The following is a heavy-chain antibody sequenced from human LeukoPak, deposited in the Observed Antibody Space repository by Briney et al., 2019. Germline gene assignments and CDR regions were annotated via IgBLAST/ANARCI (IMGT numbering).Heavy chain of an antibody. D-gene: IGHD3-3*01. V-gene: IGHV3-30*02. J-gene: IGHJ4*02. CDR1: GFTFNMYG. CDR3: TKDQDVVFGYFDN. CDR2: IYYDGGKK. Sequence: PGGSLRLSCAASGFTFNMYGIHWVRQAPGKGLEWVAFIYYDGGKKFYADSVKGRFTISRDNSKNIVYLQMNGLRAEDTAVYYCTKDQDVVFGYFDNWGQGTLVTVSS.